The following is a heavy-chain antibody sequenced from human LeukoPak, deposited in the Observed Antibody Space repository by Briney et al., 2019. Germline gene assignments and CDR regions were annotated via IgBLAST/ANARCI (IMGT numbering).Heavy chain of an antibody. J-gene: IGHJ4*02. CDR1: GGSLSSDY. D-gene: IGHD5-12*01. CDR3: ARGGGYDYNDY. Sequence: SETLSLTCTVSGGSLSSDYCSWIRQPPRKGLEWIGYIYYSGSTNYNPSLKSRVTISVDTSKNQFSLKLSSVTAADTAVYYCARGGGYDYNDYWGQGTLVTVSS. CDR2: IYYSGST. V-gene: IGHV4-59*01.